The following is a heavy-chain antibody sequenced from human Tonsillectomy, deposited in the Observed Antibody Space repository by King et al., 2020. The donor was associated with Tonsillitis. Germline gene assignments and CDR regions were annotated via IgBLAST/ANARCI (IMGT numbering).Heavy chain of an antibody. Sequence: VQLVESGGGLVKPGGSLRLSCAASGFTFSSYSMNWVRQAPGKGLEWVSSISSSSSYIYYADSVKGRFTISRDNAKNSLYLQMNSLRDEDTAVYYCARGPNSSGWYSAFDIWGQGTMVTVSS. CDR1: GFTFSSYS. D-gene: IGHD6-19*01. J-gene: IGHJ3*02. CDR3: ARGPNSSGWYSAFDI. CDR2: ISSSSSYI. V-gene: IGHV3-21*01.